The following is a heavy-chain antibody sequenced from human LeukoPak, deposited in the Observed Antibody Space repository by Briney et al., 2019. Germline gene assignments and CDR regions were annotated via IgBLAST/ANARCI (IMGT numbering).Heavy chain of an antibody. D-gene: IGHD5-18*01. V-gene: IGHV1-2*02. CDR3: ARAEYSYGYGFDY. Sequence: GASVKVSCKAPGYTFTGYYMHWVRQAPGQGLEWMGWINPNSGGTNYAQKFQGRVTMTRDTSISTAYMELSRLRSDDTAVYYCARAEYSYGYGFDYWGQGTLVTVSS. J-gene: IGHJ4*02. CDR1: GYTFTGYY. CDR2: INPNSGGT.